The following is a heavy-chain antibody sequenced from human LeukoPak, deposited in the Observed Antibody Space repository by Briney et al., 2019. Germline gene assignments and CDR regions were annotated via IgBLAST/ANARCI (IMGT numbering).Heavy chain of an antibody. V-gene: IGHV4-31*03. CDR1: GGSISSGTYY. CDR2: IYYSGST. CDR3: ARAITPAAAFDY. Sequence: SETLSLTCTVSGGSISSGTYYWSWIRQHPGKGLEWIGYIYYSGSTYFNPSLKGRVTISVDTSKNHFSLNLSSVTAADTAVYFCARAITPAAAFDYWGQGTLVSVSS. D-gene: IGHD6-13*01. J-gene: IGHJ4*02.